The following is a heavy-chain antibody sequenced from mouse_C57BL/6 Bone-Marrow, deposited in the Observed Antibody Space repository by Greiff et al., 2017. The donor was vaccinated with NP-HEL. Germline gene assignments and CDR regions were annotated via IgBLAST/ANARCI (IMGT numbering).Heavy chain of an antibody. Sequence: VQLQQSGPELVKPGASVKISCKASGYAFSSSWMNWVKQRPGKGLEWIGRIYPGDGDTNYIGKFKGKATLTAGKSSSTAYMQLSRLTSEDAAVYVGARRRSLLGDAMDYWGQGTSVTVSS. CDR1: GYAFSSSW. CDR3: ARRRSLLGDAMDY. V-gene: IGHV1-82*01. J-gene: IGHJ4*01. D-gene: IGHD2-1*01. CDR2: IYPGDGDT.